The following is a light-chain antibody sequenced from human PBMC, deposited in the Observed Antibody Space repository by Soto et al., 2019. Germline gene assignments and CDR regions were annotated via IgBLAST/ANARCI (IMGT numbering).Light chain of an antibody. CDR3: QQSYSIPDT. CDR1: QSISNY. V-gene: IGKV1-39*01. Sequence: DIQMTQSPSSLSASVGDRVTITCRASQSISNYLNWYQQKPGKAPKVLIYAATSLQSGVPSRFSGRGSGTDFTLTISSLQPEDFAIYYCQQSYSIPDTFGQGTKLEIK. J-gene: IGKJ2*01. CDR2: AAT.